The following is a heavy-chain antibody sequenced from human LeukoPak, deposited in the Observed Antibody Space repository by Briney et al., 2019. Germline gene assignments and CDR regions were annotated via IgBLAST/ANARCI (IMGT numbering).Heavy chain of an antibody. CDR3: ARGFRGGHFDY. Sequence: SETLSLTCTVSGGSISSYYWSWIRQPPGKGLEWIGYIYYSGSTNYNPSLKSRVTISVDTSKNQFSLKLSSVTAADTAVYYCARGFRGGHFDYWGQGTLVTVSS. D-gene: IGHD3-16*01. J-gene: IGHJ4*02. CDR1: GGSISSYY. V-gene: IGHV4-59*01. CDR2: IYYSGST.